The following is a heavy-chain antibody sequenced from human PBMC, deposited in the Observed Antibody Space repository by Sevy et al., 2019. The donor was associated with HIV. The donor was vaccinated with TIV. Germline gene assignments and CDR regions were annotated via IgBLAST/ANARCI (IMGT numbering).Heavy chain of an antibody. CDR1: GFTFSSYA. Sequence: GGSLRLSCAASGFTFSSYAMSWVRQAPGKGLEWVSAISGSGGSTYYADSVKGRFTISRDNSKNTLYLQMNSLRAEDTAVYYCAKQYYYGSGSDYNAGYYYYGMDVWGQGTTVTVSS. D-gene: IGHD3-10*01. V-gene: IGHV3-23*01. CDR2: ISGSGGST. J-gene: IGHJ6*02. CDR3: AKQYYYGSGSDYNAGYYYYGMDV.